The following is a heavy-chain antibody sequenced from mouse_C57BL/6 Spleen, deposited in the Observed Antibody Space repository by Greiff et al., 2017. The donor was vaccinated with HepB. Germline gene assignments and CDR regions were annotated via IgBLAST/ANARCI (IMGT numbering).Heavy chain of an antibody. CDR1: GYSITSGYY. D-gene: IGHD1-1*01. CDR2: ISYDGSN. Sequence: EVQVVESGPGLVKPSQSLSLTCSVTGYSITSGYYWNWIRQFPGNKLEWMGYISYDGSNNYNPSLKNRISITRDTSKNQFFLKLNSVTTEDTATYYCARGGSSYQGDYWGQGTTLTVSS. CDR3: ARGGSSYQGDY. V-gene: IGHV3-6*01. J-gene: IGHJ2*01.